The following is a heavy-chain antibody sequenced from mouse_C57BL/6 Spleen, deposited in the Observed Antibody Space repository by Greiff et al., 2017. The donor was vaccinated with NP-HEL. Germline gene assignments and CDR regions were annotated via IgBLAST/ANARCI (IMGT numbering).Heavy chain of an antibody. J-gene: IGHJ1*03. CDR1: GYTFTDYY. CDR2: INPNNGGT. V-gene: IGHV1-26*01. Sequence: EVQLQQSGPELVKPGASVKISCKASGYTFTDYYMNWVKQSHGKSLEWIGDINPNNGGTSYNQKFKGKATLTVDKSSSTAYMELRSLTSEDSAVYYWARPRGYFDVWGTGTTVTVSS. CDR3: ARPRGYFDV.